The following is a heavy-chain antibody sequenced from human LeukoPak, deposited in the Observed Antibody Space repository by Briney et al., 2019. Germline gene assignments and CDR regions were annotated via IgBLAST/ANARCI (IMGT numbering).Heavy chain of an antibody. Sequence: GGSLRLSCVVSGFSFTNAWMSWVRQAPGEGLDWVARIRTEADGGTADYAAPVKGRFTISRDDSKNTLFLQMNSLESDDTAVYYCTKTSPHFDYWGQGILVTVSS. V-gene: IGHV3-15*05. J-gene: IGHJ4*02. CDR1: GFSFTNAW. CDR2: IRTEADGGTA. CDR3: TKTSPHFDY.